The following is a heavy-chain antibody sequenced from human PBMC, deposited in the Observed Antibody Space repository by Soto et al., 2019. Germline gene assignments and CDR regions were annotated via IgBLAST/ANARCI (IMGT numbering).Heavy chain of an antibody. CDR1: GFTFNSYT. CDR2: ITSGSSYI. D-gene: IGHD4-17*01. V-gene: IGHV3-21*01. Sequence: EVQLLESGGGLVQPGGSLRLSCAASGFTFNSYTMNWVRQAPGKGLEWVSSITSGSSYIYYADSVKGRLTISRDNAKNSLYLQMNSLRAEDTAVYYCAGGPCPPVTTFWFDPWGQGTLVTVSS. CDR3: AGGPCPPVTTFWFDP. J-gene: IGHJ5*02.